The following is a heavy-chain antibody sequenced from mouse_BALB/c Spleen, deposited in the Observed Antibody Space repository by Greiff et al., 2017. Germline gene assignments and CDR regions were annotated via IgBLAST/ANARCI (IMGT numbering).Heavy chain of an antibody. CDR1: GFTFSDYY. J-gene: IGHJ4*01. D-gene: IGHD2-14*01. V-gene: IGHV5-4*02. CDR2: ISDGGSYT. CDR3: ARGEDRYDRAMDY. Sequence: EVQLVESGGGLVKPGGSLKLSCAASGFTFSDYYMYWVRQTPEKRLEWVATISDGGSYTYYPDSVKGRFTISRDNAKNNLYLQMSSLKSEDTAMYYCARGEDRYDRAMDYWGQGTSVTVSS.